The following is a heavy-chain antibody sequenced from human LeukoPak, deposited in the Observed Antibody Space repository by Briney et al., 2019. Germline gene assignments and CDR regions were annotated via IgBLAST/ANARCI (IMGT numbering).Heavy chain of an antibody. CDR2: ISWNSGSI. Sequence: PGRSLRLSCAASGFTFDDYAMHWVRQAPGKGLEWVSGISWNSGSIGYADSVKGRFTISRDNAKNSLYLQMNSLRAEDTAVYYCATETNGRHYDYWGQGTLLTVSS. CDR1: GFTFDDYA. D-gene: IGHD1-14*01. J-gene: IGHJ4*02. CDR3: ATETNGRHYDY. V-gene: IGHV3-9*01.